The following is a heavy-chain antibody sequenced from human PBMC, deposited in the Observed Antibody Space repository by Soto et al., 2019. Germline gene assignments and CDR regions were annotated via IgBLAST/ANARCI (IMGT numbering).Heavy chain of an antibody. Sequence: GGSLRLSCAASGFTFSNAWMNWVRQAPGKGLEWVGRIKSKTDGGTTDYAAPVKGRFTISRDDSKNTPYLQMNSLKTEDTAVYYCTTDWYCSSTSCLFDAFDIWGQGTMVTVSS. V-gene: IGHV3-15*07. D-gene: IGHD2-2*01. CDR2: IKSKTDGGTT. CDR3: TTDWYCSSTSCLFDAFDI. CDR1: GFTFSNAW. J-gene: IGHJ3*02.